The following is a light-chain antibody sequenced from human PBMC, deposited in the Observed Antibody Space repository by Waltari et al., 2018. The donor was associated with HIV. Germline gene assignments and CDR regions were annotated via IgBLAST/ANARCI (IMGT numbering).Light chain of an antibody. CDR3: ATWNDSLSGYV. V-gene: IGLV1-47*01. CDR2: RNN. J-gene: IGLJ1*01. CDR1: SSNLGRNY. Sequence: QSVLTQPPSASGTPGQRVAISCSGSSSNLGRNYVYWYQHLPGTAPKRLIYRNNQGPSGVPDRFSGSKSGTSASLAISGLRSDDEADYYCATWNDSLSGYVFGTGTKVTV.